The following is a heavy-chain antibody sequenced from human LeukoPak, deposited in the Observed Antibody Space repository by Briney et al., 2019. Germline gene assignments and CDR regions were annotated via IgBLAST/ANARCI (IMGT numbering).Heavy chain of an antibody. D-gene: IGHD3-16*02. CDR2: IYSGGST. Sequence: GGSLRLSCAASGFTVSSNYMSWVRQAPGKGLEWVSVIYSGGSTYYADSVKGRFTISRDNSKNTLYLQMNSLRAEDTAVHYCARQIMITFGGVIALSGYFDYWGQGTLVTVSS. J-gene: IGHJ4*02. V-gene: IGHV3-66*04. CDR1: GFTVSSNY. CDR3: ARQIMITFGGVIALSGYFDY.